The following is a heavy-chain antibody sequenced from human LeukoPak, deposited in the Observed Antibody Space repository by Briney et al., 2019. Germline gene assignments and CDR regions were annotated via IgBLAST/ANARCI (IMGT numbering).Heavy chain of an antibody. CDR3: AKDRVYNWNYDYFDY. CDR2: ISGSGGST. D-gene: IGHD1-7*01. V-gene: IGHV3-23*01. J-gene: IGHJ4*02. Sequence: GGSLRLSCAASGFTFNSYGMSWVRQAPGKGLEWVSAISGSGGSTYYADSVKGRFTISRDNSKNTLYLQMNSLRAEDTAVYYCAKDRVYNWNYDYFDYWGQGTLVTVSS. CDR1: GFTFNSYG.